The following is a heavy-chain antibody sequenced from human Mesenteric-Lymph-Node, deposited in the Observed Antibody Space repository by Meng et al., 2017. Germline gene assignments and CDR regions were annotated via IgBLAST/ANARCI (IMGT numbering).Heavy chain of an antibody. D-gene: IGHD2-2*01. J-gene: IGHJ6*02. CDR3: ASCPAAIENYYYYGMDV. CDR1: GGTFSSYT. Sequence: SVKVSCKASGGTFSSYTISWVRQAPGQGLEWMGRIIPILGIANYAQKFQGRVTITADKSTSTAYMELSSLRSEDTAVYYCASCPAAIENYYYYGMDVWGQGTTVTVSS. CDR2: IIPILGIA. V-gene: IGHV1-69*02.